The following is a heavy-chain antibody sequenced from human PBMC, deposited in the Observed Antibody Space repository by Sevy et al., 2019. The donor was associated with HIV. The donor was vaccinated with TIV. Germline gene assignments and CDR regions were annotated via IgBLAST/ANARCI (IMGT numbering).Heavy chain of an antibody. J-gene: IGHJ4*02. Sequence: GGSLRLSCAASGFPLRKYSMNWVRQAPGKGLEWVSLISRNSTYIYYSDSVKGRFTISRDNAENSLFLQMNSLRAEDTAVCYCVRDSSGLSWGQGTLVTVSS. D-gene: IGHD6-19*01. CDR1: GFPLRKYS. CDR2: ISRNSTYI. CDR3: VRDSSGLS. V-gene: IGHV3-21*01.